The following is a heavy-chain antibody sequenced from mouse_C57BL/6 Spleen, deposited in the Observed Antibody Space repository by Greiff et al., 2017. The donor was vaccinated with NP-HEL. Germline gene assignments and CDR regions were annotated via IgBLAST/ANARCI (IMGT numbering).Heavy chain of an antibody. Sequence: EVQGVESGGDLVKPGGSLKLSCAASGFTFSSYGMSWVRQTPDKRLEWVATISSGGSYTYYPDSVKGRFTISRDNAKNTLYLQMSSLKSEDTAMYYCARQGTVVATAMDYWGQGTSVTVSS. CDR3: ARQGTVVATAMDY. D-gene: IGHD1-1*01. CDR1: GFTFSSYG. CDR2: ISSGGSYT. J-gene: IGHJ4*01. V-gene: IGHV5-6*01.